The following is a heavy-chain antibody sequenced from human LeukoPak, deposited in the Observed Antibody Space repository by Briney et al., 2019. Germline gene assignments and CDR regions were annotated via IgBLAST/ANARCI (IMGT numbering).Heavy chain of an antibody. V-gene: IGHV3-30*18. CDR3: AKGPDFYSSSWYEIDY. J-gene: IGHJ4*02. CDR1: GFTFSSYG. D-gene: IGHD6-13*01. CDR2: ISYDGSNK. Sequence: PGGSLRLSCAASGFTFSSYGMHWVRQAPGKGLEWVAVISYDGSNKYYADSVKGRFTISRDNSKNTLYLQMNSLRAEDTAVYYCAKGPDFYSSSWYEIDYWGQGTLVTVSS.